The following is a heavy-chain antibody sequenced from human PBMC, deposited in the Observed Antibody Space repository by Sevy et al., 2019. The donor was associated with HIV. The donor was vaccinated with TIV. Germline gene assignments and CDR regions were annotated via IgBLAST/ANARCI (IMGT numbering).Heavy chain of an antibody. CDR2: IRSKADSYAT. CDR1: GFTFSGSV. D-gene: IGHD2-2*01. J-gene: IGHJ4*02. Sequence: GGSLRLSCAASGFTFSGSVIYWVRQPSGKGLEWVGRIRSKADSYATAYAASVKGMFTISRDDSKNTAFLQMNVLKTEDTAVYYCATPTMTSLDYFDYWGQGTLVTVSS. CDR3: ATPTMTSLDYFDY. V-gene: IGHV3-73*01.